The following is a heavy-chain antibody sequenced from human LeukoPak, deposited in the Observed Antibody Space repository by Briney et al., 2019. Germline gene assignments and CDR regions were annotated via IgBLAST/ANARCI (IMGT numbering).Heavy chain of an antibody. J-gene: IGHJ4*02. Sequence: GGSLRLSCAASGFTFSSYAMSWVRQAPGKGLEWVAGISGSGDGTYYAESVKGRFSISRDNSKNTVYLQMSSLRADDTAVYYCAKARATTVVTPGYWGQGTLVTVSS. CDR2: ISGSGDGT. V-gene: IGHV3-23*01. CDR1: GFTFSSYA. CDR3: AKARATTVVTPGY. D-gene: IGHD4-23*01.